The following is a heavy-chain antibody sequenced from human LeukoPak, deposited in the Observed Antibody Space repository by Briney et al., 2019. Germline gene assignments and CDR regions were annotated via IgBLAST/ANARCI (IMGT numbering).Heavy chain of an antibody. CDR3: ARHQYLEPNNWFDP. CDR2: IYYSGST. D-gene: IGHD1-20*01. CDR1: GGSISSSSYY. V-gene: IGHV4-39*01. J-gene: IGHJ5*02. Sequence: PSETLSLTCTVSGGSISSSSYYWGWIRQPPGKGLEWIGSIYYSGSTYYNPSLKSRVTISVDTSKNQFSLKLSSVTAADTAVYYCARHQYLEPNNWFDPWGQGTLVTVSS.